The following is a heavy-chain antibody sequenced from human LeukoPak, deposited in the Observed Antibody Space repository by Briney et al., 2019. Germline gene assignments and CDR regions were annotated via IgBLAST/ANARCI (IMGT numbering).Heavy chain of an antibody. J-gene: IGHJ3*02. CDR1: GFTFSSYG. D-gene: IGHD1-26*01. CDR3: AKDGTHDDDPSDAFDI. CDR2: IRYDGSNK. V-gene: IGHV3-30*02. Sequence: GGPLRLSCAASGFTFSSYGMHWVRQAPGKGLEWVAFIRYDGSNKYYADSVKGRFTISRDNSKNTLYLQMNSLRAEDTAVYYCAKDGTHDDDPSDAFDIWGQGTMVTVSS.